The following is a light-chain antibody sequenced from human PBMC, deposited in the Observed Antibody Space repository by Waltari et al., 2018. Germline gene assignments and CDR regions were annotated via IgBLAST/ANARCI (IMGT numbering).Light chain of an antibody. V-gene: IGKV2-28*01. CDR3: MQALQTPWT. CDR2: LGS. J-gene: IGKJ1*01. Sequence: DIVMTQSPLSLPVTPGEPASISCRSSQSLLHSNGYNYLDWYLQKPGQSPLLLICLGSNRASGVPDRFSGSGSGTDFTLKISRVEAEDVGVYYCMQALQTPWTFGQGTKVEIK. CDR1: QSLLHSNGYNY.